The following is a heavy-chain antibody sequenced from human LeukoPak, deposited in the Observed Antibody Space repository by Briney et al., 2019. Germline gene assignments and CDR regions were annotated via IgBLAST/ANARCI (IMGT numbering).Heavy chain of an antibody. CDR2: INSNGGST. J-gene: IGHJ6*02. CDR3: VKGTGTKYYYYGMDV. Sequence: GGSLRVSCSASGFAFSNYATHWVRQAPGKGLEYVAGINSNGGSTYYADSVKGRFTMSGDNSKNTLYLQMSSLRAEDTAAYYCVKGTGTKYYYYGMDVWGQGTTVTVSS. D-gene: IGHD3/OR15-3a*01. V-gene: IGHV3-64D*06. CDR1: GFAFSNYA.